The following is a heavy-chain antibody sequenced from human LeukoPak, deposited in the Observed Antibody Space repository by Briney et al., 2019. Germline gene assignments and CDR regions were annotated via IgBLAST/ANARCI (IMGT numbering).Heavy chain of an antibody. CDR1: GFTFSGSA. CDR3: TRLGISGYGRYFDY. Sequence: GGSMRLSCAASGFTFSGSAMHWVRQASGEGLEWVGRIRSKANSYATAYAASVKGRFTISRDDSKNTAYLQMNSLKTEDTAVYYCTRLGISGYGRYFDYWGQGTLLTVSS. V-gene: IGHV3-73*01. J-gene: IGHJ4*02. CDR2: IRSKANSYAT. D-gene: IGHD2-15*01.